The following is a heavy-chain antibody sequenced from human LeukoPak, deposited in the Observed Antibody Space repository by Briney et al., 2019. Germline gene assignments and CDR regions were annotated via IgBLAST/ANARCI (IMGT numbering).Heavy chain of an antibody. CDR1: GYTFTGYY. Sequence: ASVKVSCKASGYTFTGYYMHWVRQAPGQGLEWMGWINPNSGGTNYAQKFQGRVTMTRDTSISTAYMELSRLRSDDTAVYYCARGTSLWFGEPAATDYWGQGTLVTVSS. CDR2: INPNSGGT. D-gene: IGHD3-10*01. CDR3: ARGTSLWFGEPAATDY. V-gene: IGHV1-2*02. J-gene: IGHJ4*02.